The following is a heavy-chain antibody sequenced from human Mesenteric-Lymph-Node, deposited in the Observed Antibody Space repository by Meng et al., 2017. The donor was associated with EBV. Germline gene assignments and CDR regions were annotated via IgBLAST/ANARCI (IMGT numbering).Heavy chain of an antibody. D-gene: IGHD4-17*01. Sequence: QLQLQASGSGLVKPSQPLSLTCTVSGGSVNSGGYSWSWIRQSPEKGLEWSGYVHHSGLTYYNPSLETRVIISLERSKNQFSLKLTSVTAADTAVYYCAGGDYVNQFNYWGQGTLVTVSS. CDR2: VHHSGLT. J-gene: IGHJ4*02. V-gene: IGHV4-30-2*06. CDR1: GGSVNSGGYS. CDR3: AGGDYVNQFNY.